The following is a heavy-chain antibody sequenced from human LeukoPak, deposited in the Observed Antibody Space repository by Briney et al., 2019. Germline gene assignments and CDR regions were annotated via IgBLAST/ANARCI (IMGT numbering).Heavy chain of an antibody. CDR1: GGTFSSYA. CDR3: ATGPIAVAPLDY. D-gene: IGHD6-19*01. V-gene: IGHV1-69*04. CDR2: IIPILGIA. Sequence: ASVKVSCKASGGTFSSYAISWVRQAPGRGLEWMGRIIPILGIANYAQKFQGRVTITADKSTSTAYMELSSLRSEDTAVYYCATGPIAVAPLDYWGQGTLVTVSS. J-gene: IGHJ4*02.